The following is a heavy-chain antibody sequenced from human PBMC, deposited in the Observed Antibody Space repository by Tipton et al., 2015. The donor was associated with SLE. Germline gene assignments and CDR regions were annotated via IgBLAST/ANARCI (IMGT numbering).Heavy chain of an antibody. CDR2: IHYSGST. CDR1: GGSMSNYY. V-gene: IGHV4-59*08. J-gene: IGHJ4*02. CDR3: ARHRMMDSSSWAYYFDY. Sequence: TLSLTCTVSGGSMSNYYWSWIRQPPGKGLEWIAYIHYSGSTNYNPSLKSRVTISVDTSKNEFSLKLRSVTAADTAVYYCARHRMMDSSSWAYYFDYWGQGTLVTVSS. D-gene: IGHD6-13*01.